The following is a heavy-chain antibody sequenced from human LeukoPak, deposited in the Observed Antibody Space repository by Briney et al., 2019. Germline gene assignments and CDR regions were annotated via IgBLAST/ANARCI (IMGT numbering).Heavy chain of an antibody. Sequence: ASVKVSCKASGYTFTGYYLHWVRQAPGQGLEWLGWINPNSGGTHYAQKFKGRVTVTRDTSISTACMELNSLRSENTALYYCARPMTGTGLTYYYYGMDIWGQGTTVTVSS. V-gene: IGHV1-2*02. CDR1: GYTFTGYY. CDR2: INPNSGGT. J-gene: IGHJ6*02. CDR3: ARPMTGTGLTYYYYGMDI. D-gene: IGHD1-1*01.